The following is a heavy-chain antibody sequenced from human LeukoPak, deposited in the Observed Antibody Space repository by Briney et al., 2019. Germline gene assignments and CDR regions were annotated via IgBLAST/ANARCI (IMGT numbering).Heavy chain of an antibody. Sequence: GGSLRLSCAASGFTFSSYGMHWVRQAPGKGLEWVAVIWYDGSNKYYADSVKGRFTISRDNSKNTLYLQMNSLRAEDTAVYYCARDPPYYDILTGYYRGPGGIDYWGQGTLVTVSS. D-gene: IGHD3-9*01. CDR3: ARDPPYYDILTGYYRGPGGIDY. CDR2: IWYDGSNK. V-gene: IGHV3-33*01. J-gene: IGHJ4*02. CDR1: GFTFSSYG.